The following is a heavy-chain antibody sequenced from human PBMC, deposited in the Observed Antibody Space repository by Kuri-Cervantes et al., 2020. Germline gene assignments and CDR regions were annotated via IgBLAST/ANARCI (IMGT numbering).Heavy chain of an antibody. Sequence: SETLSLTCAVYGGSFSGYYWSWIRQPPGKGLEWIGEINHSGSTNYNPSLKSRVTISVDTPKNQFSLKLSSVTAADTAVYYCARSIAAHDYYYYMDVWGKGTTVTVSS. CDR1: GGSFSGYY. CDR2: INHSGST. D-gene: IGHD6-6*01. J-gene: IGHJ6*03. V-gene: IGHV4-34*01. CDR3: ARSIAAHDYYYYMDV.